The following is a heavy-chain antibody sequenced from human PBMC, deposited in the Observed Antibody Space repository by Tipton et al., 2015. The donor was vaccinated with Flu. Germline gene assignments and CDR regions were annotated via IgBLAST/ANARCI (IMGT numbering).Heavy chain of an antibody. J-gene: IGHJ6*02. V-gene: IGHV1-69*16. CDR2: ITPILGAS. D-gene: IGHD5-12*01. Sequence: QSGAEVKKPGSSVKVSCKASGGPFTRYTITWVRLAPGQGLEWMGGITPILGASSPAQKFQGRLTINADESSNTAYMELSSLRSEDTAVYYCVRDQRGYFSNYYGLDVWGQGTTVTVSS. CDR1: GGPFTRYT. CDR3: VRDQRGYFSNYYGLDV.